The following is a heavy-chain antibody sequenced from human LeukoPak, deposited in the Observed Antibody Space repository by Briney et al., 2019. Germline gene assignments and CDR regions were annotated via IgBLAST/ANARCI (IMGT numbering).Heavy chain of an antibody. CDR2: IYYSGST. CDR3: ARFGNYDFWSGYIDY. J-gene: IGHJ4*02. CDR1: GGSISSYY. V-gene: IGHV4-59*01. D-gene: IGHD3-3*01. Sequence: PSETLSLTCTVSGGSISSYYWSWIRQPPGKGLEWIGYIYYSGSTNYNPSLKSRVTISVATSKNQFSLKLSSVTAADTAVYYCARFGNYDFWSGYIDYWGQGTLVTVSS.